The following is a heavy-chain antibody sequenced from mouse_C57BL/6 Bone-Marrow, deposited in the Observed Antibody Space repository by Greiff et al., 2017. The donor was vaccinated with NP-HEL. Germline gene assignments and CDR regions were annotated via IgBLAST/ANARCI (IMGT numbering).Heavy chain of an antibody. D-gene: IGHD1-1*01. CDR1: GFSFNTYA. CDR3: VRRSYGSPDWYFDV. J-gene: IGHJ1*03. Sequence: EVQVVESGGGLVQPKGSLKLSCAASGFSFNTYAMNWVRQAPGKGLEWVARIRSKSNNYATYYADSVKDRFTISRDDSESMLYLQMNNLKTEDTAMYYCVRRSYGSPDWYFDVWGTGTTVTVSS. CDR2: IRSKSNNYAT. V-gene: IGHV10-1*01.